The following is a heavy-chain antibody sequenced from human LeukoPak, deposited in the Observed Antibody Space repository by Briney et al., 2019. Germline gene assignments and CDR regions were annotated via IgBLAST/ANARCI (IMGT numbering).Heavy chain of an antibody. CDR2: INPNSGGT. Sequence: ASVKVSCKASGYTFTGYYMYWVRQAPGQGLEWMGWINPNSGGTNYAQKFQGWVTMTRDTSISTAYMELSRLRSDDTAVYYCARANRRGYSYGYYVYWGQGTLVTVSS. CDR3: ARANRRGYSYGYYVY. CDR1: GYTFTGYY. V-gene: IGHV1-2*04. D-gene: IGHD5-18*01. J-gene: IGHJ4*02.